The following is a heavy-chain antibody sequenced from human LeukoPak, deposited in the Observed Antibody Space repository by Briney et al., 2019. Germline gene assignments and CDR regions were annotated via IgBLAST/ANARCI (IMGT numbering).Heavy chain of an antibody. D-gene: IGHD6-13*01. Sequence: SETLSLTCTVSGGSISSYYWSWIRQPPGKGLEWIGYIYYSGSTNYNTSLKSRVTISVDTSKNQFSLKLSSVTAADTAVYYCAREAPWYSSSWYTEFDAFDIWGQGTMVTVSS. J-gene: IGHJ3*02. V-gene: IGHV4-59*01. CDR3: AREAPWYSSSWYTEFDAFDI. CDR2: IYYSGST. CDR1: GGSISSYY.